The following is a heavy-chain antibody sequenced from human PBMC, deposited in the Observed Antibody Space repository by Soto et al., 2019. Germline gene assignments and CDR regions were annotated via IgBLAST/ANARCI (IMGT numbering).Heavy chain of an antibody. D-gene: IGHD2-2*01. CDR3: ARTDCSSTSCYNYYYYGMDV. J-gene: IGHJ6*02. CDR2: INPGNGDT. V-gene: IGHV1-3*01. CDR1: GYSFTKYG. Sequence: ASVKVSCKTSGYSFTKYGLHWVRQAPGQRLEWMGWINPGNGDTKYSQKFQGRVTITRDTSATTAYMELSSLRSEDSAVFYCARTDCSSTSCYNYYYYGMDVWGQGTAVTVSS.